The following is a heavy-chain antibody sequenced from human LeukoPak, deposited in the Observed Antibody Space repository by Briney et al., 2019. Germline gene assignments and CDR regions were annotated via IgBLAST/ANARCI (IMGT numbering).Heavy chain of an antibody. V-gene: IGHV1-46*01. CDR2: INPSGGST. Sequence: ASVKVSCKASGYTFTSHYMHWVRQAPGQGLEWMGIINPSGGSTRYAQKFQGRVTITADKSTSTAYMELSSLRSEDTAVYYCARVINYGSGGPGWFDPWGQGTLVTVSS. D-gene: IGHD3-10*01. CDR1: GYTFTSHY. J-gene: IGHJ5*02. CDR3: ARVINYGSGGPGWFDP.